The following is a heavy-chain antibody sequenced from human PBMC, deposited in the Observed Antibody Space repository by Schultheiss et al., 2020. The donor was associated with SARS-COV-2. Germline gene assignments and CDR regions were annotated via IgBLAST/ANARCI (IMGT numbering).Heavy chain of an antibody. V-gene: IGHV3-21*01. J-gene: IGHJ4*02. CDR3: ARGSRDGYRLN. Sequence: GESLKISCAASGFTFSSYSMIWVRQAPGKGLEWVSSISSSSSYIYYADSVKGRFTISRDNAKNSLYLQMNSLRAEDTAVYYCARGSRDGYRLNWGQGTLVTGS. D-gene: IGHD5-24*01. CDR2: ISSSSSYI. CDR1: GFTFSSYS.